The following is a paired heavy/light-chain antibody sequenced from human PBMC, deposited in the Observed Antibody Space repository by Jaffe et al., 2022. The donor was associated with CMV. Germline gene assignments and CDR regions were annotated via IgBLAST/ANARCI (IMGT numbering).Heavy chain of an antibody. V-gene: IGHV5-51*01. CDR2: TYPGDSDV. Sequence: EVQLVQSGAEVKKPGESLKISCKASGYTFANYWIGWVRQMPGKGLEYMGITYPGDSDVRYSPSFQGQVTISADKSINTAYLQWNSLKASDTAIYYCVRHYGYRGSYYFDSWGQGILVTVSS. CDR3: VRHYGYRGSYYFDS. D-gene: IGHD1-26*01. J-gene: IGHJ4*02. CDR1: GYTFANYW.
Light chain of an antibody. CDR2: AES. CDR1: SLRNYY. Sequence: SSEVTQDPAVSVALGQTVTITCQGDSLRNYYASWYQQKPGQAPILVIDAESNRPSGVPDRFSGSTSGNTATLTITGAQAEDEADYYCNSRDSSGHHLDVVFGGGTKLTVL. CDR3: NSRDSSGHHLDVV. V-gene: IGLV3-19*01. J-gene: IGLJ2*01.